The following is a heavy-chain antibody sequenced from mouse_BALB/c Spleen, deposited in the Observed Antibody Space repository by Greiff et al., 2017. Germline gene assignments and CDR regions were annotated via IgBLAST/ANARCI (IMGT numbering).Heavy chain of an antibody. CDR2: IWGDGST. V-gene: IGHV2-6-7*01. CDR3: AREGNYGSRYYYAMDY. Sequence: VQRVESGPGLVAPSQSLSITCTVSGFSLTGYGVNWVRQPPGKGLEWLGMIWGDGSTDYNSALKSRLSISKDNSKSQVFLKMNSLQTDDTARYYCAREGNYGSRYYYAMDYWGQGTSVTVSS. J-gene: IGHJ4*01. CDR1: GFSLTGYG. D-gene: IGHD1-1*01.